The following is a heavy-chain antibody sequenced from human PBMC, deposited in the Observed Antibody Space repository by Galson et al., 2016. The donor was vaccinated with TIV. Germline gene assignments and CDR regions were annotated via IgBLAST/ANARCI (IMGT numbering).Heavy chain of an antibody. D-gene: IGHD3-22*01. Sequence: ETLSLTCSVSGDSITSTYYYWGWIRQPPGKGLEWIGSLYYSGSTYYNPSLKSRVTISVDTSKNQFSLSLSSVTAADTAVFYCARQRLTMISRFESWGRGTQVTVSS. CDR1: GDSITSTYYY. CDR3: ARQRLTMISRFES. V-gene: IGHV4-39*01. J-gene: IGHJ4*02. CDR2: LYYSGST.